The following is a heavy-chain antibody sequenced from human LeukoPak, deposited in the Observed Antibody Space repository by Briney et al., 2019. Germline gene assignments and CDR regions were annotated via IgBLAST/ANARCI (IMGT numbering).Heavy chain of an antibody. J-gene: IGHJ3*02. D-gene: IGHD1-1*01. Sequence: GGSLRLSCAASGFTFSDYYMSWIRQATGKGLEWVSYISSSGSTIYYADSVKGRFTISRDNAKNSLYLQMNSLRAEDTAVYYCASGKHNWNDDAFDIWGQGTMVTVSS. CDR2: ISSSGSTI. CDR1: GFTFSDYY. V-gene: IGHV3-11*04. CDR3: ASGKHNWNDDAFDI.